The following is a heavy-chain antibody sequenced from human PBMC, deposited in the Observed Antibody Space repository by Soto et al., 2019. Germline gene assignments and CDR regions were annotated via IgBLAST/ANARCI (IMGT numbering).Heavy chain of an antibody. Sequence: GGSLRLSCAASGFTFSSYGMHWVRQAPGKGLEWVAVISYDGSNKYHADSVKGRFTISRDNSKNTLYLQMNSLRVEDTALYFCAKATLRTCSGSRCYPFDSWGQGTLVTVSS. CDR1: GFTFSSYG. D-gene: IGHD2-15*01. V-gene: IGHV3-30*18. J-gene: IGHJ4*02. CDR3: AKATLRTCSGSRCYPFDS. CDR2: ISYDGSNK.